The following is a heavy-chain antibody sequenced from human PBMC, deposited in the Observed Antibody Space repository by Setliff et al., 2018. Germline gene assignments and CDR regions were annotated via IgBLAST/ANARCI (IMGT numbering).Heavy chain of an antibody. J-gene: IGHJ6*03. D-gene: IGHD6-13*01. Sequence: SETLSLTCAVYGGSFSGYYWSWIRQPSGKRLEWIGEIIHSGSTNYNPSLKSRVTISVDTSKNQFSLKLSSVTAADTAVYYCARDFSSSWYGSYYYYYYMDVWGKGTTVTVSS. CDR2: IIHSGST. V-gene: IGHV4-34*12. CDR3: ARDFSSSWYGSYYYYYYMDV. CDR1: GGSFSGYY.